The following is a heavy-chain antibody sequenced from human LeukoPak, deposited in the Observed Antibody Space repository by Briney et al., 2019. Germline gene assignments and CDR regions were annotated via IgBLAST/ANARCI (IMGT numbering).Heavy chain of an antibody. CDR3: ASDKTAQLDNYYYYMDV. Sequence: GGSLRLSCAASGFTFSSYSMNWVRQAPGKGLEWVSSISGGSIYIYYADSVKGRFTISRDNGKNSLYLQMNSLRAEDTAVYYCASDKTAQLDNYYYYMDVWGKGTTVTISS. J-gene: IGHJ6*03. CDR1: GFTFSSYS. V-gene: IGHV3-21*06. D-gene: IGHD6-13*01. CDR2: ISGGSIYI.